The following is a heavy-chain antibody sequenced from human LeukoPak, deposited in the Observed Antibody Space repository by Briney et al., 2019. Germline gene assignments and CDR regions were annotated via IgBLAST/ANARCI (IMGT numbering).Heavy chain of an antibody. J-gene: IGHJ3*02. CDR1: GYTFTSYA. CDR3: AISSGFSYGYDAFDI. V-gene: IGHV7-4-1*02. D-gene: IGHD5-18*01. Sequence: GASVKVSCKASGYTFTSYAMNWVRQAPGQGLEWMGWINTNTGNPTYAQGFTGRFVFPLDTSVSTAYLQISSLKAEDTAVYYCAISSGFSYGYDAFDIWGQGTMVTVSS. CDR2: INTNTGNP.